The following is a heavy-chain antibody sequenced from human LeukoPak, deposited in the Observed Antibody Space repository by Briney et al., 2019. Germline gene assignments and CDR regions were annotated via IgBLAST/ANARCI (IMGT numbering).Heavy chain of an antibody. D-gene: IGHD2-2*01. Sequence: SVKVSCKASGGSFSSNIIGWVRQAPGQGLGWMGGIVPIFGKTKYAQKFQGRVTVTTDESSSTAYMELSSLRSDDTAIYYCARGWGIPAPISWFDPWGQGTLVTVSS. V-gene: IGHV1-69*05. CDR3: ARGWGIPAPISWFDP. CDR2: IVPIFGKT. CDR1: GGSFSSNI. J-gene: IGHJ5*02.